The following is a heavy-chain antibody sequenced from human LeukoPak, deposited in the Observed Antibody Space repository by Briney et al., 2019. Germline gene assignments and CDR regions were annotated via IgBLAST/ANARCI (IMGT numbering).Heavy chain of an antibody. V-gene: IGHV3-48*04. Sequence: GGSLRLSCAASGFTFSSYSMNWVRQAPGKGLEWVSYISSSSSTIYYADSVRGRFTISRDNAKNSVYLDMNNLRVDDTGVYYCSGRDSSRRPWAYWGQGTLVSVSS. CDR2: ISSSSSTI. J-gene: IGHJ4*02. CDR3: SGRDSSRRPWAY. CDR1: GFTFSSYS. D-gene: IGHD2-2*01.